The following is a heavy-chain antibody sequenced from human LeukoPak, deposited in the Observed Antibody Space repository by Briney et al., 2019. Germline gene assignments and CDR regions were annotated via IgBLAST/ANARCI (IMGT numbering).Heavy chain of an antibody. V-gene: IGHV4-4*07. Sequence: SETLSLTRTVSGGSIKSFYWSWIRQPAGKGLEWVGRVFSRGTTNYNPSLKSRVTVSLDTSKNQFSLKLSSVTAADTAVYYCARGRYDNLTGHLARLDVWGQGTTVIVSS. CDR2: VFSRGTT. J-gene: IGHJ6*02. CDR3: ARGRYDNLTGHLARLDV. D-gene: IGHD3-9*01. CDR1: GGSIKSFY.